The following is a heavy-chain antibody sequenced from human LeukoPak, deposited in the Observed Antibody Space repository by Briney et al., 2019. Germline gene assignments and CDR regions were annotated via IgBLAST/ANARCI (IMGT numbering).Heavy chain of an antibody. CDR2: VTPNTGGT. CDR3: ARDQIASPNWELDY. J-gene: IGHJ4*02. V-gene: IGHV1-2*02. D-gene: IGHD1-1*01. CDR1: GYTFTGYY. Sequence: GASVKVSCKASGYTFTGYYIHWVRQAPGQSLEWMGWVTPNTGGTNYAQKFQGRVTVTRDTSISTAYMELSRLTSDDTAVYYCARDQIASPNWELDYWGQGTLVTVSS.